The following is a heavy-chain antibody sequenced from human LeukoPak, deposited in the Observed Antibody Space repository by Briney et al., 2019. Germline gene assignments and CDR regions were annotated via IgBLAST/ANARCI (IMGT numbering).Heavy chain of an antibody. CDR2: ISYDGSNK. Sequence: GALRLSCAASGFTFSSYGMHWVRQAPGKGLEWVAVISYDGSNKYYADSVKGRFTISRDNPKNTLYLQMNSLRAEDTAVYYCAKRAMVRGVIINRRNYFDYWGQGTLVTVSS. CDR3: AKRAMVRGVIINRRNYFDY. D-gene: IGHD3-10*01. J-gene: IGHJ4*02. CDR1: GFTFSSYG. V-gene: IGHV3-30*18.